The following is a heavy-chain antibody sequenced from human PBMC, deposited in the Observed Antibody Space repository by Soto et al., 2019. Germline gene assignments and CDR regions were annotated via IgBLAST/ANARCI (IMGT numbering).Heavy chain of an antibody. Sequence: GGSLRLSCAASGFTFSSFSMNWVRQAPGKGLEWVSYIGRSSSPMIYADSVKGRFTISRDNAKNSLYLQMDGLRADDTAVYYCARDLIYSFDQWGQGTLVTVSS. CDR3: ARDLIYSFDQ. CDR2: IGRSSSPM. CDR1: GFTFSSFS. V-gene: IGHV3-48*01. J-gene: IGHJ4*02. D-gene: IGHD4-4*01.